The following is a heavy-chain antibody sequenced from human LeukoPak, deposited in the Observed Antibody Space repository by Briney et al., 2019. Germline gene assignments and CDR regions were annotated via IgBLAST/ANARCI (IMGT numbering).Heavy chain of an antibody. CDR1: GFTFSSYA. V-gene: IGHV3-30*04. J-gene: IGHJ3*02. D-gene: IGHD4-23*01. CDR3: ARATTVVPYDAFDI. Sequence: GGSLRLSCAASGFTFSSYAMHWVRQAPGKGLEWVAVISYDGSNKYYADSVKGRFTISRDNSKNTLYLQMNSLRAEDTAVYYCARATTVVPYDAFDIWGQGTMVTVSS. CDR2: ISYDGSNK.